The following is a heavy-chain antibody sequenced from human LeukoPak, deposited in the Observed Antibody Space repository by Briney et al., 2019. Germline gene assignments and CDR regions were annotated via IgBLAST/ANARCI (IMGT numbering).Heavy chain of an antibody. D-gene: IGHD2-15*01. Sequence: GGSLRLSCAASGFTFSSYAMSWVRQAPGKGLEWVSAISGSGGSTYYADSVKGRFTISRDNAKNSLYLQMNSLRDEDTAVYYCARDRMKCSGGSCYQPYYYYYGMDVWGQGTTVTVSS. V-gene: IGHV3-23*01. CDR1: GFTFSSYA. CDR2: ISGSGGST. J-gene: IGHJ6*02. CDR3: ARDRMKCSGGSCYQPYYYYYGMDV.